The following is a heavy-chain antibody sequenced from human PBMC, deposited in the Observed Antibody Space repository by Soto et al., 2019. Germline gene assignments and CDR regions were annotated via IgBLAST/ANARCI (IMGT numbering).Heavy chain of an antibody. CDR1: GGSISSSNW. CDR2: VYHSGST. CDR3: ASLPIVGATGD. J-gene: IGHJ4*02. D-gene: IGHD1-26*01. V-gene: IGHV4-4*02. Sequence: QVQLQESGPGLVKPSGTLSLTCAVSGGSISSSNWWSWVRQPPGKGLEWIGEVYHSGSTNYNPSRKSRGTISVDKSKNQCSLKLSSVTAADTAVYYCASLPIVGATGDWGQGTLVTVSS.